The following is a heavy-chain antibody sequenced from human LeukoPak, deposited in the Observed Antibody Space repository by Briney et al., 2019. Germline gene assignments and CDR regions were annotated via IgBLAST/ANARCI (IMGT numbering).Heavy chain of an antibody. V-gene: IGHV4-34*01. D-gene: IGHD6-19*01. CDR1: GGSISSYY. CDR2: INHSGST. CDR3: ARDRGYSSVWFDP. J-gene: IGHJ5*02. Sequence: SETLSLTCTVSGGSISSYYWSWIRQPAGKGLEWIGEINHSGSTNYNPSLKSRVTISVDTSKNQFSLKLSSVTAADTAVYYCARDRGYSSVWFDPWGQGTLVTVSS.